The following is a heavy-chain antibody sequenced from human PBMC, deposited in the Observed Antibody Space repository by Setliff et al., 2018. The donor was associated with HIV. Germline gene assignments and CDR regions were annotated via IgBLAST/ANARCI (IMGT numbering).Heavy chain of an antibody. V-gene: IGHV3-23*01. CDR1: GFTFSSHA. D-gene: IGHD3-22*01. J-gene: IGHJ4*02. CDR2: ISGYGFST. CDR3: AKAGSWDYYDSSGYYHFDN. Sequence: GGSLRLSCAASGFTFSSHAMSWVRQAPGKGLEWVSAISGYGFSTYCADSVKGRFTMSRDNSKNTLYLQMNSLRAEDTAVYHCAKAGSWDYYDSSGYYHFDNWGQGTLVTVSS.